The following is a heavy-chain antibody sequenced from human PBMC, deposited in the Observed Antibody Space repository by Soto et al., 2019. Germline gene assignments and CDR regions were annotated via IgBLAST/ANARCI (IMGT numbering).Heavy chain of an antibody. CDR2: IYHSGST. D-gene: IGHD3-22*01. CDR3: ARGGADYYDSSGYYFSPYYFDY. Sequence: SETLSLTCAASGGSISSGGYSWSWIRQPPGKGLEWIGYIYHSGSTYYNPSLKSRVTISVDRSKNQFSLKLSSVTAADTAVYYCARGGADYYDSSGYYFSPYYFDYWGQGTLVTVSS. V-gene: IGHV4-30-2*01. CDR1: GGSISSGGYS. J-gene: IGHJ4*02.